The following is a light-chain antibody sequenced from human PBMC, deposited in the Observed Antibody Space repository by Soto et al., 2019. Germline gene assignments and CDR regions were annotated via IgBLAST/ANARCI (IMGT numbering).Light chain of an antibody. Sequence: DIQMTQSPSTLSASVGDRVTITCRASQSISSLLARYPQKPGKAPKLVIYRVPTLESGVPSRFSGSGSGTEFTLTITSLQPDDFATYYGQHYCSYSTFGGGTKVEIK. CDR2: RVP. CDR1: QSISSL. CDR3: QHYCSYST. J-gene: IGKJ4*02. V-gene: IGKV1-5*03.